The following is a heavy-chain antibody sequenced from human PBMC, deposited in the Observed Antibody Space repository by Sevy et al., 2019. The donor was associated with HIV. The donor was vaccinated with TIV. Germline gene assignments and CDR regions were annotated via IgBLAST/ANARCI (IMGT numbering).Heavy chain of an antibody. Sequence: GESLKISCTTSGFTFSAYAMHWVRQAPGKGLEWVAIIWSDGAYQYHGDSVKGRFTISRDNSKNTLYLQMNSLRVEDTAVYYCARGGYYYDIAAYYAFDSWGQGTLVTVSS. V-gene: IGHV3-33*01. CDR2: IWSDGAYQ. D-gene: IGHD3-22*01. J-gene: IGHJ4*02. CDR1: GFTFSAYA. CDR3: ARGGYYYDIAAYYAFDS.